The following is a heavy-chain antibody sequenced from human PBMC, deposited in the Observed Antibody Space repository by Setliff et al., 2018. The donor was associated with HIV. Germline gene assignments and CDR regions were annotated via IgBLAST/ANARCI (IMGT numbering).Heavy chain of an antibody. V-gene: IGHV1-69*10. J-gene: IGHJ4*02. CDR3: ARENRGSYDY. CDR2: IIPILGIA. Sequence: ASVKVSCKASGGTFSSYAISWVRQAPGQGLEWMGGIIPILGIANYAQKFQGRVTITADKSTSTVYMELRSLRSDDTAVYYCARENRGSYDYWGQGTVVTSPQ. CDR1: GGTFSSYA. D-gene: IGHD1-26*01.